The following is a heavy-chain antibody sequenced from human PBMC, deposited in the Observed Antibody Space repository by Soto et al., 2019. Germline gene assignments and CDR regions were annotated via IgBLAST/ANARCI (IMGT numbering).Heavy chain of an antibody. CDR1: GGSISGYY. D-gene: IGHD1-26*01. J-gene: IGHJ6*02. CDR3: ARVSGSYYYGMDV. CDR2: IYHSGST. Sequence: SETLSLTCTVSGGSISGYYWSWIRQPPGKGLEWIGEIYHSGSTNYNPSLKSRVTISVDKSKNQFSLKPSSVTAADTAVYYCARVSGSYYYGMDVWGQGTTVTVSS. V-gene: IGHV4-59*12.